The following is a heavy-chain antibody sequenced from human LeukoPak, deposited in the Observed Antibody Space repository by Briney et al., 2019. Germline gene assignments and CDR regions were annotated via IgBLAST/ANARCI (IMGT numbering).Heavy chain of an antibody. CDR3: ARGRNIEMTTMSGGSDY. J-gene: IGHJ4*02. CDR1: GYTFTDYY. Sequence: ASVKISCKACGYTFTDYYMHWVRQAPGQGLEWMGWLNPNSGDTNYAQKFQGRVSMTRDSSISTAYMDLSDLRSDDTAVYSCARGRNIEMTTMSGGSDYWGQGTLVTVSS. CDR2: LNPNSGDT. D-gene: IGHD5-24*01. V-gene: IGHV1-2*02.